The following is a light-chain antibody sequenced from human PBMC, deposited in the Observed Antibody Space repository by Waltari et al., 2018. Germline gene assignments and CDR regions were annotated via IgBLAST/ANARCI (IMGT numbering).Light chain of an antibody. J-gene: IGKJ1*01. V-gene: IGKV4-1*01. Sequence: DIVMTQSPDSLAVSLGERATINCKSSQSVLYSSNNKNYLAWYQQKPGQPPKLLIYWASTRESGVPYRFSGSGSGTDFTLTISSLQAEDVAVYYCHQHYSTLTLTFGQGTKVEIK. CDR1: QSVLYSSNNKNY. CDR3: HQHYSTLTLT. CDR2: WAS.